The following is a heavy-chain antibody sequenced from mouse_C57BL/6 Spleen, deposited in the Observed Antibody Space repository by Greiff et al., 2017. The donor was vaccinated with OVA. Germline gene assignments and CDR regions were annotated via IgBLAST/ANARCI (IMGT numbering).Heavy chain of an antibody. J-gene: IGHJ3*01. D-gene: IGHD1-1*01. V-gene: IGHV5-9*04. CDR1: GFTFSSYT. CDR3: ARYGSSPAWFAY. Sequence: EVKLMESGGGLVKPGGSLKLSCAASGFTFSSYTMSWVRQTPEKRLEWVATISGGGGNTYYPDSVKGRFTLSRDNANNTLYLQMCSLRSEDTAVYYCARYGSSPAWFAYWGQGTLVTVSA. CDR2: ISGGGGNT.